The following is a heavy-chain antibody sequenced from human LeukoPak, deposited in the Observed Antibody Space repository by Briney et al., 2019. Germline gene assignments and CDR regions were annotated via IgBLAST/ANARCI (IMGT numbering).Heavy chain of an antibody. D-gene: IGHD3-10*01. V-gene: IGHV1-18*01. J-gene: IGHJ5*02. CDR1: GYTFTSYG. CDR2: ISAYNGNT. Sequence: ASVKVSCKASGYTFTSYGITWVRQAPGQGLEWMGWISAYNGNTNYVQKLQGRVTMTTDTSTSTAYMELRSLRSDDTAVYYCARGVSRYYGSGSIDWFDPWGQGTLVTVSS. CDR3: ARGVSRYYGSGSIDWFDP.